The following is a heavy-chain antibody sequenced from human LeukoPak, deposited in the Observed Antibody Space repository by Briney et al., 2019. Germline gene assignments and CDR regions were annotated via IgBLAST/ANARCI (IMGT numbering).Heavy chain of an antibody. V-gene: IGHV4-34*01. J-gene: IGHJ6*03. Sequence: SETLSLTCAVYGGSFSGHYWSWIRQPPGKGLEWIGEINHSGSTNYNPSLKSRVTISVDTSKNQFSLKLSSVTAADTAVYYCARVYGSGSYYNGYYYYYMDVWGKGTTVTISS. CDR3: ARVYGSGSYYNGYYYYYMDV. CDR1: GGSFSGHY. D-gene: IGHD3-10*01. CDR2: INHSGST.